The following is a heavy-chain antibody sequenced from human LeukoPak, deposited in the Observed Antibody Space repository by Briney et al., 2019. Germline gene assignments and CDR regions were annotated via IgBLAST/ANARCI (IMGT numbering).Heavy chain of an antibody. Sequence: PSETLSLTCTVSGGSISSSSCCWGWSRQPPGKGLEWLGSIYYSGSTYYNPSLRSRVTISVDTSKDQFPLKLSSVTAADKAVYYCARDMITCGGVIVLPFDYWGQGTLVTVSS. CDR3: ARDMITCGGVIVLPFDY. J-gene: IGHJ4*02. CDR2: IYYSGST. V-gene: IGHV4-39*02. CDR1: GGSISSSSCC. D-gene: IGHD3-16*02.